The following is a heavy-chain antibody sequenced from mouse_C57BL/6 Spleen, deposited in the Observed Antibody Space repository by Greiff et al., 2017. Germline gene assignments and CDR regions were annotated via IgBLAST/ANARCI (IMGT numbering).Heavy chain of an antibody. CDR1: GYTFTDYY. Sequence: VKLQQSGAELVRPGASVKLSCKASGYTFTDYYINWVKQRPGQGLEWIARIYPGSGNTYYNEKFKGKATLTAEKSSSTAYMQLSSLTSEDSAVYFCARSDYYGRTAMDYWGQGTSVTVSS. D-gene: IGHD1-1*01. V-gene: IGHV1-76*01. CDR2: IYPGSGNT. CDR3: ARSDYYGRTAMDY. J-gene: IGHJ4*01.